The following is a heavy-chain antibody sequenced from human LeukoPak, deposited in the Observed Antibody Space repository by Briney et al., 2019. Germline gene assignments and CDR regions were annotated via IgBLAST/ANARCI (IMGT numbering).Heavy chain of an antibody. CDR1: GFSFRDFW. J-gene: IGHJ4*02. CDR3: ARDYYDSSGYYLVFSGLDY. Sequence: PGGSLRLSCAASGFSFRDFWMTWVRQAPGKGLEWVANINQGGSVKYYVDSVKGRFTISRDDAKSSLYVQMNSLRDEDTAVYYCARDYYDSSGYYLVFSGLDYWGQGTLVTVSS. V-gene: IGHV3-7*01. D-gene: IGHD3-22*01. CDR2: INQGGSVK.